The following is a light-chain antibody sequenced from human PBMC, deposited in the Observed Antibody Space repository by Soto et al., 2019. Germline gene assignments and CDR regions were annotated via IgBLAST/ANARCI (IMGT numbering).Light chain of an antibody. V-gene: IGKV3-15*01. J-gene: IGKJ4*01. CDR2: GAS. CDR1: QSFSSN. CDR3: QQYDNWPLT. Sequence: EVGMTQSPATLSVSPGERATLSCRASQSFSSNLACYQQKPGQAPRLLIYGASTRATGIPARFSGSGSGTEFTLTISSLQSEDFAVYYCQQYDNWPLTFGGGTKVDIK.